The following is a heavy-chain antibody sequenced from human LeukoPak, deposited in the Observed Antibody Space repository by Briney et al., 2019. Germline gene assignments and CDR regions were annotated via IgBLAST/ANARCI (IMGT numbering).Heavy chain of an antibody. Sequence: GRSLRLSCAASGFTFSSYGMHWVRQAPGKGLEWVAVISYDGSNKYYADSVKGRFTISRDNSKNTLYLQMNSLRAEDTAVYYCAKGAAVAGFDYWGQGTLVTVPS. CDR3: AKGAAVAGFDY. CDR2: ISYDGSNK. CDR1: GFTFSSYG. D-gene: IGHD6-19*01. J-gene: IGHJ4*02. V-gene: IGHV3-30*18.